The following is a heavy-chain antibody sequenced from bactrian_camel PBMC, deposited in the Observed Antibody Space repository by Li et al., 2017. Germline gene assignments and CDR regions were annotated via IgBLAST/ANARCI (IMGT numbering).Heavy chain of an antibody. CDR2: ICTGRLSTVRETT. CDR1: GYWYRGYC. J-gene: IGHJ4*01. CDR3: AADLRPRAVPSTAAITAARFAY. D-gene: IGHD6*01. Sequence: VQLVESGGGSVQAGGSLRLTCTASGYWYRGYCMGWFRQVQGKEREGVAAICTGRLSTVRETTRYADSVKGRFTISQDDAKNTVYLQMNNLKPEDTAMYYCAADLRPRAVPSTAAITAARFAYWGQGTQVTVS. V-gene: IGHV3S40*01.